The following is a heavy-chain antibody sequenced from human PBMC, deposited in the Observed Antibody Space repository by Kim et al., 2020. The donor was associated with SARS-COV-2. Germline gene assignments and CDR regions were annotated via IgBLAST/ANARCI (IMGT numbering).Heavy chain of an antibody. CDR3: ARALYSNSQNLFDP. J-gene: IGHJ5*02. Sequence: QQSQGRVTITRDTAARTAYMELSRLTAEDTAVYYCARALYSNSQNLFDPWGQGTLVTVSS. D-gene: IGHD2-21*01. V-gene: IGHV1-3*01.